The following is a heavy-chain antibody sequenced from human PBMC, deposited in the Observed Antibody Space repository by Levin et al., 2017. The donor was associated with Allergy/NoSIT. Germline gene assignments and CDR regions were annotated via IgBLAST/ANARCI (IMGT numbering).Heavy chain of an antibody. CDR2: IYYSGST. Sequence: SQTLSLTCTVSGGSISSSSYYWGWIRQPPGKGLEWIGSIYYSGSTYYNPSLKSRVTISVDTSKNQFSLKLSSVTAADTAVYYCARTGSGTPYNWFDPWGQGTLVTVSS. J-gene: IGHJ5*02. V-gene: IGHV4-39*01. CDR3: ARTGSGTPYNWFDP. D-gene: IGHD3-10*01. CDR1: GGSISSSSYY.